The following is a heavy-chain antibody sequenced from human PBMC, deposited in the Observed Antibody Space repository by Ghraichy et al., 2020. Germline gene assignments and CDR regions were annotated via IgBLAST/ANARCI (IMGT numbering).Heavy chain of an antibody. J-gene: IGHJ4*02. V-gene: IGHV1-3*01. Sequence: ASVKVSCKASGYRLKTYNIHWVRQAPGQRLEWMGWINAGNGNTKYSQKFQGRVTITRDTSANTAYMELSNLRSEDTAVYYCARDFPPPGWYTTGPGDYLGQGTLVTVSS. D-gene: IGHD6-19*01. CDR1: GYRLKTYN. CDR2: INAGNGNT. CDR3: ARDFPPPGWYTTGPGDY.